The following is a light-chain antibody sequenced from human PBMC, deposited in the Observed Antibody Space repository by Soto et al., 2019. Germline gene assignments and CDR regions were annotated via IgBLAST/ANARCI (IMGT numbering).Light chain of an antibody. CDR2: GAS. CDR3: QQYNNWPPWT. J-gene: IGKJ1*01. CDR1: QSVSSN. Sequence: EILMTQSPATLSVARWEIATLSWRSSQSVSSNLAWYQQKPGQAPRLLIYGASTRATGIPARFSGSGSGTEFTLTISSLQSEDFAVYYCQQYNNWPPWTFGQGTKVDIK. V-gene: IGKV3-15*01.